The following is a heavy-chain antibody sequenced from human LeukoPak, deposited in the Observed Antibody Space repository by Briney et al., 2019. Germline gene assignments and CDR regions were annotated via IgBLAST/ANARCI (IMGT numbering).Heavy chain of an antibody. D-gene: IGHD3-10*01. CDR2: ISAYNGNT. Sequence: GASVKVSCKASGYTFTSYGIIWVRQAPGQGLEWIGWISAYNGNTNYAQKLQGRVTMTTDTSTSTAYMELRSLRSDDTAVYYCARDSPGTMVRGVMVYWGQGTLVTVSS. CDR1: GYTFTSYG. CDR3: ARDSPGTMVRGVMVY. J-gene: IGHJ4*02. V-gene: IGHV1-18*01.